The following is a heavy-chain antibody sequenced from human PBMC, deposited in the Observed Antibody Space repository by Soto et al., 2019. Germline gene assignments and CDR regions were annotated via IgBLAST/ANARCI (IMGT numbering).Heavy chain of an antibody. J-gene: IGHJ6*02. V-gene: IGHV4-34*01. CDR2: INQSGSA. CDR3: ARARRGLGYCSGGSCFYYYSGMDV. D-gene: IGHD2-15*01. Sequence: PSETLSLTYAVYGGSFSGYYWSWIRQPPGKGLEWIGEINQSGSANYNPSLKSRVTISVDTSKNQFSLKLSSVTAADTAVYYCARARRGLGYCSGGSCFYYYSGMDVWGQGTTVT. CDR1: GGSFSGYY.